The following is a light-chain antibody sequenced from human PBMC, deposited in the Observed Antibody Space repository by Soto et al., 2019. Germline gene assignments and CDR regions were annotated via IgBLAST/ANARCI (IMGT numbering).Light chain of an antibody. CDR1: SNDVGDYNY. V-gene: IGLV2-14*01. CDR2: EVG. J-gene: IGLJ1*01. CDR3: SSYTPSNTLGV. Sequence: QSALTQPASVSGSPGQSITISCTGTSNDVGDYNYVSWYQQHPGEAPKLMIYEVGNRPSGVSNRFSGSKSGNTASLTISGLQAEDEADYYCSSYTPSNTLGVVGTGTKVTVL.